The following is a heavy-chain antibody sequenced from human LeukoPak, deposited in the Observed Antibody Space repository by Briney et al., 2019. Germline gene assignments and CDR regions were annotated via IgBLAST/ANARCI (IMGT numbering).Heavy chain of an antibody. CDR3: AKIAEAAAANY. CDR1: GFTFSSYG. Sequence: GGSLRLSCAASGFTFSSYGMHSVRQAPGKGLEWVAFIRYDGSNKYYAASVKGRFTISRDNSKNTLYLQMNSLRAEDTAVYYCAKIAEAAAANYWGQGTLVTVSS. CDR2: IRYDGSNK. V-gene: IGHV3-30*02. D-gene: IGHD6-13*01. J-gene: IGHJ4*02.